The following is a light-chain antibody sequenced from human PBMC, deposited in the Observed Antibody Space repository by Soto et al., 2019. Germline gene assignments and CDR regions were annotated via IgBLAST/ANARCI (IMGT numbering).Light chain of an antibody. V-gene: IGKV1-39*01. Sequence: DIQLTQSPSSLSASVGDRITITCRSSQSISRYLNWYQQRPGTAPKVLIFGANSLQSGVPSRFSGSGSGTDFTLTISSLQPEDFATYYCQQSYSTLTWTFGQGTKVDIK. CDR3: QQSYSTLTWT. CDR1: QSISRY. CDR2: GAN. J-gene: IGKJ1*01.